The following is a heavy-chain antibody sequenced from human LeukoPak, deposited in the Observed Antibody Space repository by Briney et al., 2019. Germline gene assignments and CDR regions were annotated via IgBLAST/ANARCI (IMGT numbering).Heavy chain of an antibody. Sequence: SETLSLTCIVSGGSFTSYYWSWIRQPAGKGLEWIGRIHASGSTNYNPSLKSRVTMSVDTSKNQFSLKLSSVTAADTAVYYCAKSNGYGLVDIWGQGTMVTVSS. J-gene: IGHJ3*02. CDR2: IHASGST. V-gene: IGHV4-4*07. D-gene: IGHD3-10*01. CDR1: GGSFTSYY. CDR3: AKSNGYGLVDI.